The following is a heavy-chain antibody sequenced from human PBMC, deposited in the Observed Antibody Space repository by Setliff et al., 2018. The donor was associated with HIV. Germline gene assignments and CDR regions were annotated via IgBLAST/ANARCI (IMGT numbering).Heavy chain of an antibody. J-gene: IGHJ3*02. CDR1: GYSISSGYY. CDR3: ARQGIVYYDSPGDASDI. Sequence: SETLSLTCVVSGYSISSGYYWGWIRQPPGKGLEWIGSIYHSGSTYYNPSLKSRVTISVDTSKNQFSLKLSSVTAADTAVYYCARQGIVYYDSPGDASDIWGQGTMVTVS. V-gene: IGHV4-38-2*01. D-gene: IGHD3-22*01. CDR2: IYHSGST.